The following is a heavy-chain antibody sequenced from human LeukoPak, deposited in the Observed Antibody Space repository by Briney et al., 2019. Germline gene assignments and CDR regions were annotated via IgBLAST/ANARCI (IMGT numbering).Heavy chain of an antibody. J-gene: IGHJ4*02. CDR3: ARGRRPFDF. CDR2: ISSSSSYT. CDR1: GFTFSDYY. V-gene: IGHV3-11*06. Sequence: PGGSLRLSCAASGFTFSDYYMSWIRQAPGKGLEWISYISSSSSYTNYADSVKGRFTISRDNAKNSLYLQMNSLRAEDTAVYYCARGRRPFDFWGQGTLVTVSS.